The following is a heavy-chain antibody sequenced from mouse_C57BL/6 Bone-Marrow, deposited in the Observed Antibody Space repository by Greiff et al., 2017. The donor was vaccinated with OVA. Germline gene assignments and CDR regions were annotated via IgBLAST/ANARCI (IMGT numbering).Heavy chain of an antibody. D-gene: IGHD1-1*01. J-gene: IGHJ3*01. CDR2: IHPNSGST. CDR1: GYTFTSYW. Sequence: VQLQRPGAELVKPGASVKLSCKASGYTFTSYWMHWVKQRPGQGLEWIGMIHPNSGSTNYNEKFKSKATLTVDKSSSTAYMQLSSLTSEDSAVYYCARCYYGSSPAWFAYWGQGTLVTVSA. V-gene: IGHV1-64*01. CDR3: ARCYYGSSPAWFAY.